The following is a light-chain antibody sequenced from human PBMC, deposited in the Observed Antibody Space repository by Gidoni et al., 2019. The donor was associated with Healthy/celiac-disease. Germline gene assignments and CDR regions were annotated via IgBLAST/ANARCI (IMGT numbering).Light chain of an antibody. CDR1: QSVSSY. CDR3: QQRSNWPPYT. V-gene: IGKV3-11*01. Sequence: EIVLTQSPATLSLSPGERATLSCRASQSVSSYLALYQQKPGQAPRLLIYDASNRATGIPARFSGSGSGTDFTLTIRSLEPEDFAVYYCQQRSNWPPYTFGQGTKLEIK. CDR2: DAS. J-gene: IGKJ2*01.